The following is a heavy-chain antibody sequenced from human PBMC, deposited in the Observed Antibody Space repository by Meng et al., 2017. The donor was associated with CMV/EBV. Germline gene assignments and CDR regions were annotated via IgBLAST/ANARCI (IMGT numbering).Heavy chain of an antibody. J-gene: IGHJ6*02. CDR3: TRAVVPAATHYYYYYGMDV. CDR1: GFTFGDYA. Sequence: GGSLRLSCTASGFTFGDYAMSWVRQAPGKGLEWVGFIRSKAYGGTTEYAASVKGRFTISRDDSKSIAYLQMNSLKTEDTAVYYCTRAVVPAATHYYYYYGMDVWGQGTTVTVSS. CDR2: IRSKAYGGTT. V-gene: IGHV3-49*04. D-gene: IGHD2-2*01.